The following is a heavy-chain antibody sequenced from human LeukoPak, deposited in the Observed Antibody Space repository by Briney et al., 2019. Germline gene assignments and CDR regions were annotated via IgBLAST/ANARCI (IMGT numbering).Heavy chain of an antibody. Sequence: PSETLSLTCTVSGGSISSGSYYWSWIRQPAGKGLEWIGRIYTSGSTNYNPSLKSRVTISVDTSKNQFSLKLSSVTAADTAVYYCARDQSYSSGWADAFDIWGQGTMVTVSS. CDR2: IYTSGST. D-gene: IGHD6-19*01. J-gene: IGHJ3*02. V-gene: IGHV4-61*02. CDR1: GGSISSGSYY. CDR3: ARDQSYSSGWADAFDI.